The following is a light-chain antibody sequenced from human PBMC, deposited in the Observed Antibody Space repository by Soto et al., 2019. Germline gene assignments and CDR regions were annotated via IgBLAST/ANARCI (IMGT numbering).Light chain of an antibody. V-gene: IGKV3-20*01. CDR2: GAS. J-gene: IGKJ1*01. CDR3: RRYGPPRT. CDR1: QSVSSSY. Sequence: ENVLSQCPGTLSLSQGERATLSCRASQSVSSSYLAWYQQKPGQAPRLLIYGASSRATGIPDRFSGSGSGTDFTLTISRLEPEDFEVYYCRRYGPPRTFGQGTK.